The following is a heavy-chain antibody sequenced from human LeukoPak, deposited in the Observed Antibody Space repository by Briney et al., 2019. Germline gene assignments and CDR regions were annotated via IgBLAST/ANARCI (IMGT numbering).Heavy chain of an antibody. J-gene: IGHJ3*02. V-gene: IGHV4-4*02. D-gene: IGHD3-10*01. Sequence: SETLSLTCAVSGGSISSSNWWSWVRPPPGKGLEWIGEIYHSGSTNYNPSLKSRVTISVDTSKNQFSLKLSSVTAADTAVYYCARRPPQLWSFFDIWGQGTMVTVSS. CDR1: GGSISSSNW. CDR2: IYHSGST. CDR3: ARRPPQLWSFFDI.